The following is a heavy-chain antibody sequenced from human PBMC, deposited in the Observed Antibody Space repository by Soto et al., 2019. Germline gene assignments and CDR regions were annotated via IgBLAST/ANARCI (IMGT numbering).Heavy chain of an antibody. CDR1: GFTFSSYA. V-gene: IGHV3-23*01. CDR2: ISGSGGST. J-gene: IGHJ3*02. D-gene: IGHD3-10*01. Sequence: EVQLLESGGGLVQPGGSLRLSCAASGFTFSSYAMSWVRQAPGKGLEWVSAISGSGGSTYYADSVKGRFTISRDNSKNTLYLQMISLRAEDTAVYYCSKAGGPYGSGRPNDAFDIWGQGTMVTVSS. CDR3: SKAGGPYGSGRPNDAFDI.